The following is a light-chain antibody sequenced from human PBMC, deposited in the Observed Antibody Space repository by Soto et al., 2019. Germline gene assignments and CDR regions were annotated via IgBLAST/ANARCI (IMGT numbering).Light chain of an antibody. Sequence: QSALTQPASVSGSPGQPITISCTGTRTDVGSYDLVSWYQQLPGKVPKLVIYEVTKRPSGVSNRFSGSKSGNTASLTISGLQAEDEADYYCCSYAGTSSFVLFGGGTQLTVL. J-gene: IGLJ2*01. CDR1: RTDVGSYDL. CDR2: EVT. CDR3: CSYAGTSSFVL. V-gene: IGLV2-23*02.